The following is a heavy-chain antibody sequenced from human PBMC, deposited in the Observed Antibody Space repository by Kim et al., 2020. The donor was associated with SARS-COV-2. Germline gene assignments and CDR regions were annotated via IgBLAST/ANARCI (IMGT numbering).Heavy chain of an antibody. CDR3: AKDFEGYYYGMDV. Sequence: GGSLRLSCAASGFTFSSYGMHWVRQAPGKGLEWVAVIWYDGSNKYYADSVKGRFTISRDNSKNTLYLQMNSLRAEDTAVYYCAKDFEGYYYGMDVWGQGTTVTVSS. J-gene: IGHJ6*02. V-gene: IGHV3-33*06. CDR2: IWYDGSNK. CDR1: GFTFSSYG.